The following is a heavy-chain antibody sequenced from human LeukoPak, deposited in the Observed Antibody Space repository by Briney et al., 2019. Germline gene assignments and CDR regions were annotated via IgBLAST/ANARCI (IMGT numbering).Heavy chain of an antibody. CDR2: IYYSGST. D-gene: IGHD3-3*01. CDR3: ARGVPEYYDFWSGYFYYFDY. Sequence: SETLSLTCTVSGGSISSYYWSWIRQPPGKGLEWIGFIYYSGSTNYNPSLKSRVTISVDTSKNQFSLKLTSVTAADTAVYYCARGVPEYYDFWSGYFYYFDYWGQGTLVTVSS. V-gene: IGHV4-59*01. J-gene: IGHJ4*02. CDR1: GGSISSYY.